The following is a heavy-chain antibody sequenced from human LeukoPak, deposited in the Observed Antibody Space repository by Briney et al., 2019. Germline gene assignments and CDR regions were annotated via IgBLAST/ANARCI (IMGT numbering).Heavy chain of an antibody. CDR1: GDSVSSNSAA. Sequence: SQTLSLTCAISGDSVSSNSAAWNWLRQSPARGLECLGRTYYRSKWYNDYAVSVKSRITINPDTSKNQFSLQLNSVTPEDTAVYYCASSRFGEPYRPYKAAFDIWGQGTMVTVSS. D-gene: IGHD3-10*01. CDR2: TYYRSKWYN. J-gene: IGHJ3*02. CDR3: ASSRFGEPYRPYKAAFDI. V-gene: IGHV6-1*01.